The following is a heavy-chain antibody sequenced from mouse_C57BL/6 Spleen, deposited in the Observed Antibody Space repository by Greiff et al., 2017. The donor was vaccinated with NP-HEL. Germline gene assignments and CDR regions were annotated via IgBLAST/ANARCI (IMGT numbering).Heavy chain of an antibody. CDR3: VRHGLYYGNYDAMDY. Sequence: EVHLVESGGGLVQPKGSLKLSCAASGFSFNTYAMNWVRQAPGKGLEWVARIRSKSNNYATYYADSVKDRFTISRDDSESMLYLQMNNLKTEDTAMYYCVRHGLYYGNYDAMDYWGQGTSGTVSS. V-gene: IGHV10-1*01. CDR2: IRSKSNNYAT. D-gene: IGHD2-1*01. J-gene: IGHJ4*01. CDR1: GFSFNTYA.